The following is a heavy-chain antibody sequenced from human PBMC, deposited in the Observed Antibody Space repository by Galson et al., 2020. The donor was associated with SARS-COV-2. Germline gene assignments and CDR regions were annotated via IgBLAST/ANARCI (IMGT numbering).Heavy chain of an antibody. V-gene: IGHV4-34*01. J-gene: IGHJ6*02. CDR1: GGSFSGYY. D-gene: IGHD3-10*01. CDR3: ARGQRVRGHYYYFGMDV. CDR2: INHSGST. Sequence: SVTLSLTCAVYGGSFSGYYWSWIRQPPGKGLEWIGEINHSGSTNYNPSLKSRVTISVDPSKNQFSLKLSSVTAADTAVYYCARGQRVRGHYYYFGMDVWGQGTTVTVSS.